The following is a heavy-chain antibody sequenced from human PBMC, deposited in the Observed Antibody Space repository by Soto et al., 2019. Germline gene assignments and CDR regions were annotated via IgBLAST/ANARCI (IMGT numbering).Heavy chain of an antibody. CDR3: ARALENCSGGSCYLWFDP. Sequence: PSETLSLTCTVSGGSISSYYWSWIRQPPGKGLEWIGYIYYSGSTNYNPSLKSRVTISVDTSKNQFSLKLSSVTAADTAVYYCARALENCSGGSCYLWFDPWGQGTLVTVSS. CDR2: IYYSGST. D-gene: IGHD2-15*01. V-gene: IGHV4-59*01. J-gene: IGHJ5*02. CDR1: GGSISSYY.